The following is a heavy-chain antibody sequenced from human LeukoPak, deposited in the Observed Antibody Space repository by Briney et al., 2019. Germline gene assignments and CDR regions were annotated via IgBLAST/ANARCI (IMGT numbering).Heavy chain of an antibody. CDR3: ARVDPTYYYYYMDV. Sequence: ASVKVSCKVSGYTLTEFSMHWVRQAPGKGLEWMGGFDPEDGETIYAQELQGRVTMTKDTSTDTAYMELSSLRAEDTAVYYCARVDPTYYYYYMDVWGKGTTVTISS. V-gene: IGHV1-24*01. J-gene: IGHJ6*03. CDR1: GYTLTEFS. CDR2: FDPEDGET.